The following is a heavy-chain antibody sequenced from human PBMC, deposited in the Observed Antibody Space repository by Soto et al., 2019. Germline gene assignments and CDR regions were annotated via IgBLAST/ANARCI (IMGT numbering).Heavy chain of an antibody. CDR2: VSAYNGNT. CDR1: GYTFTTYG. D-gene: IGHD3-10*01. Sequence: QVQLVQSGAEVKKPGASVKVSCKASGYTFTTYGINWVRQAPGQGLEWMGWVSAYNGNTNYAQKLQGRVTMTTDTSTSTAYMELRSLRSDDTAVYYCARGSQDYYGSGTYYGFGHWGQGTLVTVSS. V-gene: IGHV1-18*01. J-gene: IGHJ5*02. CDR3: ARGSQDYYGSGTYYGFGH.